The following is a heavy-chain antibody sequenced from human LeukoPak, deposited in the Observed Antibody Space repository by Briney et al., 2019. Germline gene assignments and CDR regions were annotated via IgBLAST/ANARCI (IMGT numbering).Heavy chain of an antibody. V-gene: IGHV4-59*01. CDR2: IYYSGST. CDR1: GGSINSYY. D-gene: IGHD3-22*01. J-gene: IGHJ4*02. CDR3: TSSYYYDSSGYIAV. Sequence: SETLSLTCTVSGGSINSYYWSWIRQPPGKGLEWIGYIYYSGSTNYNPSLKSRVTMSLDTSRTQFSLKLSSVTAADTAVYYCTSSYYYDSSGYIAVWGQGTLVTVSS.